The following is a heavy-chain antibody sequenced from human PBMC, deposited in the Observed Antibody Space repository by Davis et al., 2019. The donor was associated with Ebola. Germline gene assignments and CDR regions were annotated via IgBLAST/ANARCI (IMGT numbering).Heavy chain of an antibody. J-gene: IGHJ5*02. CDR2: ISYNGNT. D-gene: IGHD6-6*01. CDR3: GRVDEQLLKGVDA. CDR1: EDSISSGDFY. Sequence: PSETLSLTCTVSEDSISSGDFYWGWIRQPPGKGLEWIGYISYNGNTYYSPSHKSRLVISVDTSNNQFSLRLSSVTAADTAVYYCGRVDEQLLKGVDAWGQGVLVTVSS. V-gene: IGHV4-30-4*01.